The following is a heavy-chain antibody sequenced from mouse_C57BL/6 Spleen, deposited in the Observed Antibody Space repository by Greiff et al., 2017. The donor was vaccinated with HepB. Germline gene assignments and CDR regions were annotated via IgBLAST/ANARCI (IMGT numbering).Heavy chain of an antibody. Sequence: QVQLQQPGAELVKPGASVKLSCKASGYTFTSYWMQWVKQRPGQGLEWIGEIDPSDSYTNYNQKFKGKATLTVDTSSSTAYMQLSSLTSDDSAVYYCAKGYSNPYWYFDVWGTGTTVTVSS. J-gene: IGHJ1*03. CDR1: GYTFTSYW. V-gene: IGHV1-50*01. CDR3: AKGYSNPYWYFDV. CDR2: IDPSDSYT. D-gene: IGHD2-5*01.